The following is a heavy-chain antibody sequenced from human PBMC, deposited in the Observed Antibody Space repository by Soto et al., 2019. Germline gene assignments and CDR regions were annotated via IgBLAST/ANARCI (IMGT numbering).Heavy chain of an antibody. CDR1: GGTFSSYT. J-gene: IGHJ4*02. CDR3: DRDYYDSSGSLPLDY. Sequence: QVQLVQSGAEVKKPGSSVKVSCKASGGTFSSYTISWVRQAPGQGLEWMGRIIPILGIANYAQKFQGRVTITAAKSTSTAYMERSSLRTEDTAVYYCDRDYYDSSGSLPLDYWGQGTLVTVSS. V-gene: IGHV1-69*08. CDR2: IIPILGIA. D-gene: IGHD3-22*01.